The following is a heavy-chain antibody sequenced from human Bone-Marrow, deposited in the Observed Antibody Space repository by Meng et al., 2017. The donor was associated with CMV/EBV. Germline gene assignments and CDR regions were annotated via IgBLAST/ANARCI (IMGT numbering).Heavy chain of an antibody. J-gene: IGHJ4*02. CDR3: ARVGSGYDFYFDH. Sequence: SETLSLTCTVSGGSVSSGSYYWSWIRQPPGKGLEWIGYIYYSGSTNYNPSLKSRVTISVDTSKNQFSLKLSSVTAADTAVYYCARVGSGYDFYFDHWGQGTLVTVSS. D-gene: IGHD5-12*01. CDR1: GGSVSSGSYY. V-gene: IGHV4-61*01. CDR2: IYYSGST.